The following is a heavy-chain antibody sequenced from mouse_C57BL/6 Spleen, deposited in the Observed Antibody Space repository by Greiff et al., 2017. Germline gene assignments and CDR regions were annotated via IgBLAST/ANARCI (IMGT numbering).Heavy chain of an antibody. V-gene: IGHV7-3*01. Sequence: EVKLVESGGGLVQPGGSLSLSCAASGFTFTDYYMSWVRQPPGKALEWLGFIRNKANGYTTEYSASVKGRFTISRDNSQSILYLQMNALRAEDSATYYCARYSGYGYFDVWGTGTTVTVSS. CDR3: ARYSGYGYFDV. CDR2: IRNKANGYTT. D-gene: IGHD2-2*01. CDR1: GFTFTDYY. J-gene: IGHJ1*03.